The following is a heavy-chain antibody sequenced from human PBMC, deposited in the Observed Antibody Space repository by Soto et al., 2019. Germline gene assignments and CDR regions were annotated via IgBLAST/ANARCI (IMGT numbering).Heavy chain of an antibody. CDR3: ARDHTGGYYYYGMHV. CDR2: ISSSGSTI. CDR1: GFTFSSYE. Sequence: PGGSLRLSCAASGFTFSSYEMNWVRQAPGKGLEWVSYISSSGSTIYYADSVKGRFTISRDNAKNSLYLQMNSLRAEDTAVYYCARDHTGGYYYYGMHVWGQGTNVTV. V-gene: IGHV3-48*03. D-gene: IGHD5-18*01. J-gene: IGHJ6*02.